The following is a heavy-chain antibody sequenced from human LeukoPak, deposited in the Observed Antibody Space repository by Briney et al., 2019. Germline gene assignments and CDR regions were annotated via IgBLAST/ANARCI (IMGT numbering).Heavy chain of an antibody. D-gene: IGHD2-2*01. CDR2: ISAYNGNT. V-gene: IGHV1-18*01. J-gene: IGHJ5*02. Sequence: ASVKVSCKASGYTFTSYGISWVRQAPGQGLEWMGWISAYNGNTNYAQKLQGRVTMTTDTSTSTAYMELSSLRSEDTAVCYCARGPPGDIVVVPAAGGSWFDPWGQGTLVTVSS. CDR3: ARGPPGDIVVVPAAGGSWFDP. CDR1: GYTFTSYG.